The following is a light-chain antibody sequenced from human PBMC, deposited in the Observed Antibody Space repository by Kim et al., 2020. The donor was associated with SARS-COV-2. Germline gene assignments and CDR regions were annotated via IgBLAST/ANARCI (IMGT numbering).Light chain of an antibody. CDR2: KAS. Sequence: DIHMTQSPATLSAVVGDRVTITCRASQSISTWVAWYQQKPGKAPNLLIYKASILETGVPSRFSGSGSGTDFTLTISSLQPADFGTYYCQHYNAYPWTFGQGTKGEIK. V-gene: IGKV1-5*03. CDR1: QSISTW. CDR3: QHYNAYPWT. J-gene: IGKJ1*01.